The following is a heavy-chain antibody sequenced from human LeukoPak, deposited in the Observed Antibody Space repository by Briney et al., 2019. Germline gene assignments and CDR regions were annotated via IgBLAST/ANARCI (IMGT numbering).Heavy chain of an antibody. CDR2: IIPIFGTA. J-gene: IGHJ4*02. D-gene: IGHD1-26*01. Sequence: VASVKVSCKASGGTFSCYAISWVRQAPGQGLEWMGGIIPIFGTANYAQKFQGRVTITADESTSTAYMELSSLRSEDTAVYYCASRHSGNYFDYWGQGTLVTVSS. V-gene: IGHV1-69*13. CDR3: ASRHSGNYFDY. CDR1: GGTFSCYA.